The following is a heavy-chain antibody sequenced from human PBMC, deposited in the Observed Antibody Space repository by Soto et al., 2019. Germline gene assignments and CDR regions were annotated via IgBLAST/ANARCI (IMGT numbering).Heavy chain of an antibody. D-gene: IGHD3-16*01. Sequence: GGSLRLSCAASGFTFSSYAMSWVRQAPGKGLEWVSGISGSGTSTYYADSVKGRFTISRDNSKNTLYLQTNRLRAEDTVVYYCAKGHTGGGSYGYADYWGQGTVVTVSS. CDR3: AKGHTGGGSYGYADY. V-gene: IGHV3-23*01. J-gene: IGHJ4*02. CDR2: ISGSGTST. CDR1: GFTFSSYA.